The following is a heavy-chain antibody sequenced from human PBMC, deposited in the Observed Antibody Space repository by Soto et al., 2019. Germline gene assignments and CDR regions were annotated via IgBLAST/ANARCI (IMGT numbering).Heavy chain of an antibody. CDR3: ARARRMVQAAAITYGMDV. CDR2: LSTSGGTI. D-gene: IGHD2-2*01. V-gene: IGHV3-48*03. J-gene: IGHJ6*02. Sequence: EGSLRLSCSASGFNLNNFEGNWVRQAPGKGLAWIAYLSTSGGTIYYADSVKGRFIISRGNANNSLSLHMNSLRGEDTAVYYCARARRMVQAAAITYGMDVCGQGTKVTVSS. CDR1: GFNLNNFE.